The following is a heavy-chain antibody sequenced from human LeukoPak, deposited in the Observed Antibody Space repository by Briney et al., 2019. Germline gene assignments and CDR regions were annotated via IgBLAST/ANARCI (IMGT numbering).Heavy chain of an antibody. J-gene: IGHJ4*02. CDR1: GGSISGYY. Sequence: PSETLSPTCIVSGGSISGYYWSWIRQPPGKGLEWIGYIYYSGSTNYNPSLKSRVTISVDTSKNQFSLKLSSVTAADTAVYYCARGTWNYDYVWGTSSTYYFDYWGQGTLVTVSS. V-gene: IGHV4-59*01. CDR3: ARGTWNYDYVWGTSSTYYFDY. CDR2: IYYSGST. D-gene: IGHD3-16*01.